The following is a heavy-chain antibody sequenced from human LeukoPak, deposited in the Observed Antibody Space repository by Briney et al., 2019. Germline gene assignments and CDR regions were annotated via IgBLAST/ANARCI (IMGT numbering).Heavy chain of an antibody. CDR1: GGSIGRYY. D-gene: IGHD2-2*01. Sequence: SETLSLTCTVSGGSIGRYYWSWIRQPPGKGLEWIGYIYYSGSTNYNPSLKSRVTISVDTSKNQFSLKLNSVSAADTAVYYCARLTVPLRFDPWGQGTLVTVSS. V-gene: IGHV4-59*01. CDR3: ARLTVPLRFDP. CDR2: IYYSGST. J-gene: IGHJ5*02.